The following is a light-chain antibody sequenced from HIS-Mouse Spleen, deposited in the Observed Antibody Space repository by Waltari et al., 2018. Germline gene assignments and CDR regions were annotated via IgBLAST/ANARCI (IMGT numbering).Light chain of an antibody. CDR1: QSISSA. J-gene: IGKJ5*01. Sequence: AIQLTQSPSSLSASVGDRVTITCRASQSISSALAWYQQKPGKAHKLLIYDASSLESGVPSRFSGSGSGTDFTLTISSLQPEDFATYYCQQFNSYPFTFGQGTRLEIK. V-gene: IGKV1-13*02. CDR3: QQFNSYPFT. CDR2: DAS.